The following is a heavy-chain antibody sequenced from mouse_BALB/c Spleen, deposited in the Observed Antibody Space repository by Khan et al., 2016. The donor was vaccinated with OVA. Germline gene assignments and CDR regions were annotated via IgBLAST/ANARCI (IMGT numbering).Heavy chain of an antibody. D-gene: IGHD1-1*02. CDR3: SWWAYYDAMDY. J-gene: IGHJ4*01. Sequence: QIQLVQSGPELKKPGETVKISCTASGFTLTNYGVSWVKQAPGKDLKWMGWIYTYTGQPTYADDFQGRFAFSSDTSASPAFLQIINPTNEDMAAYFCSWWAYYDAMDYWGQGTSVTVSS. CDR1: GFTLTNYG. CDR2: IYTYTGQP. V-gene: IGHV9-1*02.